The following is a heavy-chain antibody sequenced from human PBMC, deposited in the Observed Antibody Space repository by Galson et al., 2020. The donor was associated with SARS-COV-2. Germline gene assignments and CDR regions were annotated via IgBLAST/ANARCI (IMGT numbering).Heavy chain of an antibody. CDR1: GGSISSSSYY. Sequence: SETLSLTCTVSGGSISSSSYYWGWIRQPPGKGLEWIGSIYYSGSTYYNPSPKSRVTISVDTSKHQFSLKLSSVTAADTAVYYCARRGRDYDILTGYYYYGMVVWGQGTTFTVSS. J-gene: IGHJ6*02. D-gene: IGHD3-9*01. V-gene: IGHV4-39*01. CDR2: IYYSGST. CDR3: ARRGRDYDILTGYYYYGMVV.